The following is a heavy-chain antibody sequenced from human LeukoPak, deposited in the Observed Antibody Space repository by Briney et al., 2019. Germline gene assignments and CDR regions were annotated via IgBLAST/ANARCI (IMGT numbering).Heavy chain of an antibody. Sequence: PGGSLRLSCAASGFTFSSYWMSWVRQAPGKGLEWVANIKQDGSEKYYVDSVKGRFTISRDNAKNSLYLQINSLRAEDTAVYYCATYIPNSNSWYRLWGQGTLVTVSS. CDR2: IKQDGSEK. CDR3: ATYIPNSNSWYRL. CDR1: GFTFSSYW. D-gene: IGHD6-13*01. J-gene: IGHJ4*02. V-gene: IGHV3-7*03.